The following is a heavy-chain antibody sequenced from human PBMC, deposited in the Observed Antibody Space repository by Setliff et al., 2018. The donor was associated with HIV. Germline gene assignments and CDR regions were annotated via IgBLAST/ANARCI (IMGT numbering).Heavy chain of an antibody. CDR2: IYYSGST. D-gene: IGHD2-15*01. V-gene: IGHV4-31*03. Sequence: KTSETLSLTCTFSGGSISSGSYYWTWIRQHPGKALEWIGYIYYSGSTYYNPSLQSRITISVDTSKNQFSLKLSSVTAADTAAYYCARGSRAPYCSGGRCDWGYFYYMDVWAKGTTVTVSS. CDR3: ARGSRAPYCSGGRCDWGYFYYMDV. CDR1: GGSISSGSYY. J-gene: IGHJ6*03.